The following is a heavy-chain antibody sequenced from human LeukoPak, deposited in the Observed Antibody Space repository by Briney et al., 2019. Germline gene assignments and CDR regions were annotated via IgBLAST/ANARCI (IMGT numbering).Heavy chain of an antibody. V-gene: IGHV4-4*02. CDR2: IYHSGSI. CDR3: WHSGYESGLDY. D-gene: IGHD5-12*01. J-gene: IGHJ4*02. Sequence: PSGTLSLTCGVSGVSITSGNWWSWVRQPPGKGLEWIGEIYHSGSINYNPSLKSRVTISVDESKNQFSLKLNSVTAADTAVYYCWHSGYESGLDYWGQGTLVTVSS. CDR1: GVSITSGNW.